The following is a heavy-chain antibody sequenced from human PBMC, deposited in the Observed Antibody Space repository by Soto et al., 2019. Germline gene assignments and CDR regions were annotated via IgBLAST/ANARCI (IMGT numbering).Heavy chain of an antibody. CDR3: ARHDLAIVGVVDV. V-gene: IGHV4-39*01. J-gene: IGHJ6*02. Sequence: PPETLSLTCTVCDSSISSCSDYWGWIRQPPGKGLEWIESIYYRVRTYYNPSLKSRVTISVDTSKNQLSLKLSSVTAAATAVYYWARHDLAIVGVVDVWGQGSTVTVSS. D-gene: IGHD3-3*01. CDR1: DSSISSCSDY. CDR2: IYYRVRT.